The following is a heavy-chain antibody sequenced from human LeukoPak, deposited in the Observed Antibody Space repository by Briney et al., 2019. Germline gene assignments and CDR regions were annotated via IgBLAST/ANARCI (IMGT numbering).Heavy chain of an antibody. J-gene: IGHJ2*01. V-gene: IGHV3-48*03. CDR2: ISSGGSTI. D-gene: IGHD3-22*01. CDR3: ARRHYDSSGYLLDL. Sequence: GRSLRLSCAASGFTFSSYEMNWVRQAPGKGLEWLSYISSGGSTIYYADSVKGRFTISRDNAKSSLYLQMNSLRAGDTAVYYCARRHYDSSGYLLDLWGRGTLVTVSS. CDR1: GFTFSSYE.